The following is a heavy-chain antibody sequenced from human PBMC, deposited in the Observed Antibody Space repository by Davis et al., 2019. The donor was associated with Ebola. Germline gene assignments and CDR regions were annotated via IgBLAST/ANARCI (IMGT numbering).Heavy chain of an antibody. Sequence: GESLKISCKGSGYSFTSYWNGWVRQMPGKGLEWMGIIYPGYSDTRYSPPFQGQVPISADKSISTAYLQWSSLKASDTAMYYCATPRTGDYGGAFDIWGQGTMVTVSS. CDR3: ATPRTGDYGGAFDI. D-gene: IGHD7-27*01. CDR1: GYSFTSYW. CDR2: IYPGYSDT. V-gene: IGHV5-51*01. J-gene: IGHJ3*02.